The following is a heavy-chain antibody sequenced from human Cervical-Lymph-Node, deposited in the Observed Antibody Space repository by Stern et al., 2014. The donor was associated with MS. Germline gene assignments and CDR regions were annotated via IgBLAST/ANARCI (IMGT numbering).Heavy chain of an antibody. CDR2: VWNDGSQE. V-gene: IGHV3-33*01. D-gene: IGHD2/OR15-2a*01. CDR3: ATSTASDAFDI. CDR1: GLTFSTSV. Sequence: VQLVESGGGVVQPGRSLRLSCVASGLTFSTSVMPWVRQAPGKGLEWVAVVWNDGSQEHFTESVKGRFSTSRDTAKNTLHLQMSSLRAEDTAVYFCATSTASDAFDIWGQGTLVTVSS. J-gene: IGHJ3*02.